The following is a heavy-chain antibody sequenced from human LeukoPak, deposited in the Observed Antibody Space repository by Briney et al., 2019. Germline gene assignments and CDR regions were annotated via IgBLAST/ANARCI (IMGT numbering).Heavy chain of an antibody. CDR3: AKVAGSSGWYGGNAFDI. Sequence: GSLSLSCVASHFPFGNYAMSWVRQTPGKGLEWVSAVSGDGHSTYSADSVRGRFTISRDNSKSTLYLQMNSLRAEDTALYYCAKVAGSSGWYGGNAFDIWGQGTLVTVSS. J-gene: IGHJ3*02. V-gene: IGHV3-23*01. D-gene: IGHD6-19*01. CDR2: VSGDGHST. CDR1: HFPFGNYA.